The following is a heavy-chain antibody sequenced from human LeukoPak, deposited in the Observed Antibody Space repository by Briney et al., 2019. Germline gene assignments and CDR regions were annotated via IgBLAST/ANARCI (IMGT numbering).Heavy chain of an antibody. J-gene: IGHJ5*02. Sequence: PSETLSLTCTVSGGSITGYYWSWILQPPGKGLEWIGYIYYSGSTNYNPSLKGRVTISVDTSKNQFSLKLSSVTAADTAPYYCARLTKFLTGYCPPPWGQGTLVTVSS. CDR1: GGSITGYY. D-gene: IGHD3-9*01. CDR2: IYYSGST. CDR3: ARLTKFLTGYCPPP. V-gene: IGHV4-59*08.